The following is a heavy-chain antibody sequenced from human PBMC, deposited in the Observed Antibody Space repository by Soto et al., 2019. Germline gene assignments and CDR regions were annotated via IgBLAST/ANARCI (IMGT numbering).Heavy chain of an antibody. CDR3: AQDHVRIIA. CDR1: GFNFSTYA. Sequence: EVQLLESGGGLVQPGGSLRVSCVASGFNFSTYAMNWVRQAPGKGLEWVSAISDSGTSAYYADSVKGRFTISRDNSKNTLYLHMNSLRAEDTAVYYCAQDHVRIIAWGQGTLVTVSS. D-gene: IGHD6-6*01. V-gene: IGHV3-23*01. CDR2: ISDSGTSA. J-gene: IGHJ5*02.